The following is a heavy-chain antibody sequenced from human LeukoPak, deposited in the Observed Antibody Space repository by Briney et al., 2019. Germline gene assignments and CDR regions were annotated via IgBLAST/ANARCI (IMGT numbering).Heavy chain of an antibody. CDR3: AREVPLYDYVWGSHRYYFDY. CDR2: IKQDGSEK. CDR1: GFTFSSYW. V-gene: IGHV3-7*01. J-gene: IGHJ4*02. D-gene: IGHD3-16*01. Sequence: GGSLRLSCAASGFTFSSYWMSWVRQAPGKGLEWVANIKQDGSEKYYVDSVKGRFTISRDNAKNSLYLQMNSLRAEDTAVYYCAREVPLYDYVWGSHRYYFDYWGQGTLVTVSS.